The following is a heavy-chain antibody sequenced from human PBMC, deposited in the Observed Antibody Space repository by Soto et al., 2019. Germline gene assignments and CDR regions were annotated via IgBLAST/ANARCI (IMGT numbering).Heavy chain of an antibody. Sequence: SVKVSCKASGGTFSSYAISWVRQAPGQGLEWMGGIIPIFGTANYAQKFQGRVTITADESTSTAYMELSSLRSEDTAVYYCAGGTGCSGGSCYTKHPYYYGMDVWGQGTLVTVSS. CDR3: AGGTGCSGGSCYTKHPYYYGMDV. CDR1: GGTFSSYA. J-gene: IGHJ6*02. CDR2: IIPIFGTA. D-gene: IGHD2-15*01. V-gene: IGHV1-69*13.